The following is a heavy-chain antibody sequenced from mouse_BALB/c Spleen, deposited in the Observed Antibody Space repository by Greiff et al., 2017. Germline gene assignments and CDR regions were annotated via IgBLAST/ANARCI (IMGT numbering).Heavy chain of an antibody. V-gene: IGHV5-17*02. CDR2: ISSGSSTI. CDR1: GFTFSSFG. CDR3: ARGVRMITIGNYAMDY. Sequence: EVKLMESGGGLVQPGGSRKLSCAASGFTFSSFGMHWVRQAPEKGLEWVAYISSGSSTIYYADTVKGRFTISRDNPKNTLFLQMTSLRSEDTAMYDCARGVRMITIGNYAMDYWGQGTSVTVSS. J-gene: IGHJ4*01. D-gene: IGHD2-4*01.